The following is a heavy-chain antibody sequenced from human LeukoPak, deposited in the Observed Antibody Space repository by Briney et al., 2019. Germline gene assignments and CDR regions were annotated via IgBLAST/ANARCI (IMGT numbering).Heavy chain of an antibody. D-gene: IGHD3-22*01. CDR1: GFTFSSYA. CDR2: ISGSGGST. J-gene: IGHJ4*02. V-gene: IGHV3-23*01. CDR3: ATDMIVVVTVDC. Sequence: GGSLRPSCAASGFTFSSYAMSWVRQAPGKGLEWVSAISGSGGSTYYADSVKGRFTISRDNSKNTLYLQMNSLRAEDTAVYYCATDMIVVVTVDCWGQGTLVTVSS.